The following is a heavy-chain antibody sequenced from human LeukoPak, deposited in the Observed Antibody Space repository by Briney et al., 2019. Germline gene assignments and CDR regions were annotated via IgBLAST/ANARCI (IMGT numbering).Heavy chain of an antibody. J-gene: IGHJ5*02. V-gene: IGHV3-23*01. D-gene: IGHD4-17*01. CDR1: GVTFSSYA. CDR2: ISGSGGST. Sequence: PGWSLRLSCAASGVTFSSYAMSWVRQAPGEGLEWVSAISGSGGSTYYADSVKRRFTISRDNSKNKLYLQMNSLRAEDTAVYYCATPSTVTTGWFDPWGQGTLVTVSS. CDR3: ATPSTVTTGWFDP.